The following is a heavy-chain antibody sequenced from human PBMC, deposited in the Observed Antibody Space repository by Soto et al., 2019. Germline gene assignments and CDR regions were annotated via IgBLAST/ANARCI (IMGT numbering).Heavy chain of an antibody. Sequence: QVQLQESGPGLVKPSETLSLTCTVSGASISGYCWNWIRQPPGEGLEWIGYIYYSGNTNYNSFLKSRVTMSVHPSKNQFSLNLTSVTPADTAVYYCARMIPATGTEYFDLWGRGALVTVSS. D-gene: IGHD6-13*01. V-gene: IGHV4-59*13. CDR3: ARMIPATGTEYFDL. CDR1: GASISGYC. CDR2: IYYSGNT. J-gene: IGHJ2*01.